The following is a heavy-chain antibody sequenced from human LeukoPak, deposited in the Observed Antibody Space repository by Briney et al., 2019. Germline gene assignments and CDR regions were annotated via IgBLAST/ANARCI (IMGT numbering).Heavy chain of an antibody. CDR1: GGSISSSSYY. CDR3: ARESSSWYLYYYYYMDV. V-gene: IGHV4-39*07. D-gene: IGHD6-13*01. CDR2: IYYSGST. Sequence: SETLSLTCTVSGGSISSSSYYWGWIRQPPGKGLKWIGSIYYSGSTYYNPSLKSRVTISVDTSKNQFSLKLSSVTAADTAVYYCARESSSWYLYYYYYMDVWGKGTTVTVSS. J-gene: IGHJ6*03.